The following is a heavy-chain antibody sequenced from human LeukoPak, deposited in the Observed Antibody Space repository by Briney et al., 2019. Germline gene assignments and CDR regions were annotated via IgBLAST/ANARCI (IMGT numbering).Heavy chain of an antibody. CDR2: INPSGGST. CDR3: ASWGQAAAGRFDY. CDR1: GYTFTSYY. V-gene: IGHV1-46*01. D-gene: IGHD6-13*01. Sequence: ASAKVSCKASGYTFTSYYMHWVRQAPGQGLEWMGIINPSGGSTSYAQKFQGRVTMTRDTSTSTVYMELSSLRSEDTAVYYCASWGQAAAGRFDYWGQGTLVTVSS. J-gene: IGHJ4*02.